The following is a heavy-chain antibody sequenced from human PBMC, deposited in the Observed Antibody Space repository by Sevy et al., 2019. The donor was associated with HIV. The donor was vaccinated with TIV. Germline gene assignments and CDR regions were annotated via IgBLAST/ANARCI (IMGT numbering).Heavy chain of an antibody. CDR1: GFTVSSNY. V-gene: IGHV3-53*01. Sequence: GGSLRLSCAASGFTVSSNYMSWVRQAPGKGLEWVSVIYSGGSTYYADSVRGRFTISRDNSKNTLYLQMNSLRAEDTAVYYCARGGLTVALDYWGQGTLVTVSS. D-gene: IGHD6-19*01. CDR2: IYSGGST. CDR3: ARGGLTVALDY. J-gene: IGHJ4*02.